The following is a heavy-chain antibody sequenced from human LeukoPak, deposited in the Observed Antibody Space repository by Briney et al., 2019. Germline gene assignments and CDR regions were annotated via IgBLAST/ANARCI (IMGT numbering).Heavy chain of an antibody. Sequence: SETLSLTCNVYGGFINDNGYYWGWIRQPPGKGLEWIGSFYYSGRNYTNPSLKSRVTISVDTPKNQLSLKLSSVTAADTAVYYCARDSEYCSGWYSGYYGMDVWGQGTTVTVSS. V-gene: IGHV4-39*07. D-gene: IGHD6-19*01. CDR1: GGFINDNGYY. CDR2: FYYSGRN. J-gene: IGHJ6*02. CDR3: ARDSEYCSGWYSGYYGMDV.